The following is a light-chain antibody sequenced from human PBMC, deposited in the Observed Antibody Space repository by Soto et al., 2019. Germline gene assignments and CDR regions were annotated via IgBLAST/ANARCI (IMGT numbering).Light chain of an antibody. Sequence: DVVMTQSPLSLPVTLGQSASISCRASQIIVYSDGSTYLHSFQQRPGQSARRQIYKVSNRESGVPVRISGSGSGTDFTLKISRVEAEDVGVYYCMQAPHWPRTFGQGTKVEIK. V-gene: IGKV2-30*01. CDR2: KVS. CDR3: MQAPHWPRT. J-gene: IGKJ1*01. CDR1: QIIVYSDGSTY.